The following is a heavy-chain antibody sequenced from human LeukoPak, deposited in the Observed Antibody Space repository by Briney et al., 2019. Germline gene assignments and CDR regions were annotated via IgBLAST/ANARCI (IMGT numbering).Heavy chain of an antibody. CDR2: IIPIFGTA. J-gene: IGHJ4*02. D-gene: IGHD3-22*01. Sequence: ASVKVSCKASGGTFSSYAISWVRQAPGQGLEWMGGIIPIFGTANYAQKFQGRVTITADESTSTAHMELSSLRSEDTAVYYCARPAGYHYDSSGYPFDYWGQGTLVTVSS. CDR3: ARPAGYHYDSSGYPFDY. CDR1: GGTFSSYA. V-gene: IGHV1-69*13.